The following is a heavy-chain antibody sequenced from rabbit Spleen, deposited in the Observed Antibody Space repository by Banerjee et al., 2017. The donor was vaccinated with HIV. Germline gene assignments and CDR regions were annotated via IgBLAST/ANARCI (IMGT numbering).Heavy chain of an antibody. J-gene: IGHJ4*01. Sequence: QSLEESGGGLVQPEGSLTVTCTASGFSFSSSYDMCWVRQAPGKGLEWIGCGYPDGIGSTAYASWAKGRFTISKTSSTTVTLQMTGLTAADTATYFCARDAAGREDFNLWGPGTLVTVS. V-gene: IGHV1S40*01. CDR3: ARDAAGREDFNL. CDR2: GYPDGIGST. CDR1: GFSFSSSYD. D-gene: IGHD4-2*01.